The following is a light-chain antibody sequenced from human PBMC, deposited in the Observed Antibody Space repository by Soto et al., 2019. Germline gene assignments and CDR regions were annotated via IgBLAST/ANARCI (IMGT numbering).Light chain of an antibody. CDR1: QGIGNY. J-gene: IGKJ1*01. V-gene: IGKV1-17*03. Sequence: DIQMTQSPSAMSASVGDRVTISCRASQGIGNYLAWFQQKPGKVPKRLIYGISSLQSGVPSRFSGSGSGTEFTLTINSLQPEDVATYYCQHYNSYSEAFGQGTKVELK. CDR2: GIS. CDR3: QHYNSYSEA.